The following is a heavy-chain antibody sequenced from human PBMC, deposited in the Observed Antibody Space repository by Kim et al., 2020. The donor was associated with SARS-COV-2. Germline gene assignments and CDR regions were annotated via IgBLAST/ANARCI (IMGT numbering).Heavy chain of an antibody. Sequence: SETLSLTCTVSGGSISSSSYYWGWIRQPPGKGLEWIGSIYYSGSTYYNPSLKSRVTISVDTSKNQFSLKLSSVTAADTAVYYCARDLMVFGVVIGAFDIWGQGTMVTVSS. D-gene: IGHD3-3*01. CDR3: ARDLMVFGVVIGAFDI. CDR2: IYYSGST. V-gene: IGHV4-39*07. J-gene: IGHJ3*02. CDR1: GGSISSSSYY.